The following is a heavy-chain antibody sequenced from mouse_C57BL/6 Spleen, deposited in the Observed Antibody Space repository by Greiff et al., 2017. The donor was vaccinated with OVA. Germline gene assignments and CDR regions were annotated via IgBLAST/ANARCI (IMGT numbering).Heavy chain of an antibody. V-gene: IGHV1-81*01. J-gene: IGHJ3*01. CDR1: GYTFTSYG. D-gene: IGHD3-2*02. CDR3: ARSGAAQATWFAY. Sequence: QVHVKQSGAELARPGASVKLSCKASGYTFTSYGISWVKQRTGQGLEWIGEIYPRSGNTYYNEKFKGKATLTADKSSSTAYMELRSLTSEDSAVYFCARSGAAQATWFAYWGQGTLVTVSA. CDR2: IYPRSGNT.